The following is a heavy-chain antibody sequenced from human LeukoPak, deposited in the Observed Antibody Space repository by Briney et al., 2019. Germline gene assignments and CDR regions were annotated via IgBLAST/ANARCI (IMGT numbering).Heavy chain of an antibody. CDR2: IHYSGTT. J-gene: IGHJ6*03. CDR3: ARVSWFPGTSYYYMDV. CDR1: GGSISSGSYC. Sequence: PSETLSLTCTVSGGSISSGSYCWSWIRQPPGKGLEWIGYIHYSGTTNYNPSLKSRVTISVETSKNQFSLKLSSVTAADTAVYYCARVSWFPGTSYYYMDVWGKGTTVTISS. D-gene: IGHD1-1*01. V-gene: IGHV4-61*01.